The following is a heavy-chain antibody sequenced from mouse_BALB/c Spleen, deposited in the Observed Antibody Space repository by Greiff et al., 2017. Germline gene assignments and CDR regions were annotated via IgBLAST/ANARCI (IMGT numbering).Heavy chain of an antibody. CDR1: GFTFSSYA. Sequence: EVQGVESGGGLVKPGGSLKLSCAASGFTFSSYAMSWVRQTPEKRLEWVASISSGGSTYYPDSVKGRFTISRDNARNILYLQMSSLRSEDTAMYYCARDLHYGSSYGGYFDVWGAGTTVTVSS. J-gene: IGHJ1*01. V-gene: IGHV5-6-5*01. CDR2: ISSGGST. D-gene: IGHD1-1*01. CDR3: ARDLHYGSSYGGYFDV.